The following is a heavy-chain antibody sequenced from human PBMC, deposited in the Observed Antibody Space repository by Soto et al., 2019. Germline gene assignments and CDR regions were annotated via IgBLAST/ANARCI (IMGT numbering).Heavy chain of an antibody. V-gene: IGHV3-23*01. CDR3: AKGPRYSSSWYVDY. Sequence: EVKLLESGGGLVQPGGSLRLSCAASGFTFSNYAMSWVRQAPGKGLEWVSEISGNDVSTYYAESVKGRFTISRDNSKNTMYLQMNGLRVEDTAVYSCAKGPRYSSSWYVDYWGQGTLVTVSS. CDR1: GFTFSNYA. D-gene: IGHD6-13*01. J-gene: IGHJ4*02. CDR2: ISGNDVST.